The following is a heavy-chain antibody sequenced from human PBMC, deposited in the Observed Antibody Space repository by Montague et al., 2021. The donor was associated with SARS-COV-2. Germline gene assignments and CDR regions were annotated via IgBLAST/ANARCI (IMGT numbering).Heavy chain of an antibody. CDR3: VRDHPYGGPRGAYDI. CDR2: IYDGGAV. CDR1: GGSITGYY. Sequence: SQSLSLTYTVSGGSITGYYWSWLRRSPGKGLEWIAYIYDGGAVNYNPSLGSRVTISTDTSKNQLSLKVNSATAADTAVYYCVRDHPYGGPRGAYDIWGQGTVVTVSS. J-gene: IGHJ3*02. D-gene: IGHD4-23*01. V-gene: IGHV4-59*01.